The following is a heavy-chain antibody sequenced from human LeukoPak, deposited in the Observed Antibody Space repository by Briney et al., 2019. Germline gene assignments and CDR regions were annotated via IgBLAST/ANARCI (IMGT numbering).Heavy chain of an antibody. CDR1: GGTFSSYA. V-gene: IGHV1-69*04. Sequence: GSSVKVSCKASGGTFSSYAISWVRQAPGQGLEWMGRIIPILGIANYAQKFQGRVTITADKSTSTAYMELSSLRSEDTAVYYCARVSVTTFNWFDPWGQGTLVTVSS. CDR2: IIPILGIA. CDR3: ARVSVTTFNWFDP. D-gene: IGHD2/OR15-2a*01. J-gene: IGHJ5*02.